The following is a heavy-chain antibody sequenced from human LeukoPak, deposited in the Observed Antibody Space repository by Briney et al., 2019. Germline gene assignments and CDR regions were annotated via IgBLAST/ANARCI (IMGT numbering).Heavy chain of an antibody. CDR3: ARAVPAPGTPENAFDI. CDR1: GFTFSSYE. J-gene: IGHJ3*02. D-gene: IGHD6-13*01. CDR2: ISRDGTLQ. Sequence: QPGGSLRLSCAASGFTFSSYEMNWVRQAPGEGLEWVAVISRDGTLQYYADSVKGRLTISRDNSQSTLYLHMNSLSTEDTALYYCARAVPAPGTPENAFDIWGQGTMVTVSS. V-gene: IGHV3-30*04.